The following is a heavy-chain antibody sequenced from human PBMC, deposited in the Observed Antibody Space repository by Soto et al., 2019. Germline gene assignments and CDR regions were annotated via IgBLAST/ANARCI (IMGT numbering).Heavy chain of an antibody. J-gene: IGHJ3*02. CDR1: GYTFTSYG. V-gene: IGHV1-18*01. Sequence: ASVKVSCKASGYTFTSYGISWVRQAPGQVLEWMGWISAYNGNTNYAQKLQGRVTMTTDTSTSTAYMELRSLRSDYTAVYYCATQQWLGNDAFDIWGQGTMVTVSS. CDR3: ATQQWLGNDAFDI. D-gene: IGHD6-19*01. CDR2: ISAYNGNT.